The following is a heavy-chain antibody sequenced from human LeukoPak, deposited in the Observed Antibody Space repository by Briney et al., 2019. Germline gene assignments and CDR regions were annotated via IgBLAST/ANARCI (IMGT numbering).Heavy chain of an antibody. D-gene: IGHD5-12*01. Sequence: GGSLRLSCATSGFIFSSYAMTWVRQAPGKGLEWVSAISGSGGSTYYADSVKGRFTISRDNSKNTLYLQMNSLRAEDTAVYYCAKCIVATNYYYYYMDVWGKGTTVTVSS. V-gene: IGHV3-23*01. CDR1: GFIFSSYA. J-gene: IGHJ6*03. CDR2: ISGSGGST. CDR3: AKCIVATNYYYYYMDV.